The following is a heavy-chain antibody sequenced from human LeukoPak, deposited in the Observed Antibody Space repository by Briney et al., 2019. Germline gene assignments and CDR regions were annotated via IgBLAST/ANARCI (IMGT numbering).Heavy chain of an antibody. J-gene: IGHJ4*02. V-gene: IGHV3-23*01. CDR3: AKDPYSSGWTYFDY. Sequence: GGSLRLSCAASGFTFSSYGMSWVRQAPGKGLEWVSAISGSGGSTYYADSVKGRFTISRGNSKNTLYLQMNSLRAEDTAVYYCAKDPYSSGWTYFDYWAREPWSPSPQ. CDR2: ISGSGGST. CDR1: GFTFSSYG. D-gene: IGHD6-19*01.